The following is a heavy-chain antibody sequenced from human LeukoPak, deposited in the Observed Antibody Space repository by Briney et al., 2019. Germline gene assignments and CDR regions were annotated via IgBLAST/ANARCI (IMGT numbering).Heavy chain of an antibody. Sequence: GGSLRLSCAASRFTFSSYAMSWVRQAPGKGLEWVSAISGSGGSTYYADSVKGRFTISRDNSKNTLYLQMNSLRAEDTAVYYCAKGGRNVVLRFLEWLFDYWGQGTLVTVSS. CDR2: ISGSGGST. CDR3: AKGGRNVVLRFLEWLFDY. V-gene: IGHV3-23*01. D-gene: IGHD3-3*01. CDR1: RFTFSSYA. J-gene: IGHJ4*02.